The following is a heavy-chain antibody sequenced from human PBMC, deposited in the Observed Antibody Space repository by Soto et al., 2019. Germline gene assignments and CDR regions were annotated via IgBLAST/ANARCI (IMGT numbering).Heavy chain of an antibody. CDR2: ISYDGSNK. D-gene: IGHD3-22*01. Sequence: GGSLRLSCAASGFTFSSYGMHWVRQAPGKGLEWVAVISYDGSNKYYADSVKGRFTISRDNSKNTLYLQMNSLRAEDTAVYYCAKDRYDSSGYYYTGHYYYYGMDVWPQGTTVTVSS. V-gene: IGHV3-30*18. J-gene: IGHJ6*02. CDR3: AKDRYDSSGYYYTGHYYYYGMDV. CDR1: GFTFSSYG.